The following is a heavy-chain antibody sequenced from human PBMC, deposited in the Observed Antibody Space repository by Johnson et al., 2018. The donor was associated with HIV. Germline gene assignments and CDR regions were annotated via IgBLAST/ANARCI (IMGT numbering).Heavy chain of an antibody. CDR3: AREQGSGSYSIHAFDI. J-gene: IGHJ3*02. CDR2: ISYDGSNK. CDR1: GFTFSSYG. V-gene: IGHV3-30*03. Sequence: QVQLVESGGGLVQPGGSLRLSCAASGFTFSSYGMHWVRQAPGKGLEWVAVISYDGSNKYYADSVKGRFTISRDNSKNTLYLQMNSLRAEDTAVYYCAREQGSGSYSIHAFDIWGQGTMVTVSS. D-gene: IGHD1-26*01.